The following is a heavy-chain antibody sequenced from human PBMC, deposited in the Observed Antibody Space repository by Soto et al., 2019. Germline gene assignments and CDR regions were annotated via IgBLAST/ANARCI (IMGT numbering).Heavy chain of an antibody. CDR1: GFTFSTYL. Sequence: GWSLRLSCAASGFTFSTYLMNWVRQAPGKGLEWVSSIDGSGTYIKYADSVKGRFTISRDNAKNSLLLQMNSLRVEDTAVYYCARDPSGALPGFDYWGPGSLVTVSS. J-gene: IGHJ4*02. V-gene: IGHV3-21*01. D-gene: IGHD3-3*01. CDR2: IDGSGTYI. CDR3: ARDPSGALPGFDY.